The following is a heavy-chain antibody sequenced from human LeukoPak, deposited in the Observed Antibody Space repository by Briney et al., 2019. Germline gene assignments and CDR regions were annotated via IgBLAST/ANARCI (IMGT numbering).Heavy chain of an antibody. J-gene: IGHJ3*02. CDR3: ARECSSTSCYLGAFDI. V-gene: IGHV3-21*01. Sequence: GGSLRLSCAASGFTFDDYAMHWVRQAPGKGLEWVSSISSSSSYIYYADSVKGRFTISRDNAKNSLYLQMNSLRAEDTAVYYCARECSSTSCYLGAFDIWGQGTMVTVSS. D-gene: IGHD2-2*01. CDR1: GFTFDDYA. CDR2: ISSSSSYI.